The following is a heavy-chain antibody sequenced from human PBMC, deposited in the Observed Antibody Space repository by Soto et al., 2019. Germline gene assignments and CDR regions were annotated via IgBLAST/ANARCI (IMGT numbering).Heavy chain of an antibody. V-gene: IGHV1-69*13. CDR2: IIPIFGTA. Sequence: ASVKVSCKASGGTFSSYAISWVRQAPGQGREWMGGIIPIFGTANYAQKFQGRVTITADASTSTAYMELSRLRAEDTAVYYCAKGGVFSTFDYWGQGTLATVSS. D-gene: IGHD3-9*01. J-gene: IGHJ4*02. CDR3: AKGGVFSTFDY. CDR1: GGTFSSYA.